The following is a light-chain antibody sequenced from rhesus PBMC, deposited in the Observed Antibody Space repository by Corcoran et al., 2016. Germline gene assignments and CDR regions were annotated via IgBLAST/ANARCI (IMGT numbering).Light chain of an antibody. J-gene: IGKJ1*01. CDR3: QQHDNSPWT. CDR2: RES. V-gene: IGKV1-69*01. CDR1: QGVSNW. Sequence: DIQMTQSPSSLSASVGDRVTITCRASQGVSNWLAWYQQKPGKAPKLLIYRESNLETGVPSRFSGSGFGTDFTLTSSSLQPEDPATYYCQQHDNSPWTFGQGTKVEIK.